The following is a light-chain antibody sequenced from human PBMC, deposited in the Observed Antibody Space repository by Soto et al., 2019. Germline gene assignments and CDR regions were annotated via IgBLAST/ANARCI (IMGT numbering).Light chain of an antibody. Sequence: LTQPASVSGSPGQSITISCTGTSSDVGGYNYVSWYQQHPGKAPKLMIYEVSNRPSGVSNRFSGSKSGNTASLTISGLQAEDEADYYCSSYTSSSTRVFGGGTKLTVL. CDR3: SSYTSSSTRV. J-gene: IGLJ3*02. V-gene: IGLV2-14*01. CDR2: EVS. CDR1: SSDVGGYNY.